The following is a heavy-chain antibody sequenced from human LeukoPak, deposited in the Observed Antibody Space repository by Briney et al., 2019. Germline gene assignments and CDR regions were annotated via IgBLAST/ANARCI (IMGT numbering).Heavy chain of an antibody. D-gene: IGHD2-2*01. CDR2: INPYGNTM. CDR3: AKVGPGCSSTSCYPGY. Sequence: GGSLRLSCAASGFTFSSYWMHWVRQVPGKGLVWVSRINPYGNTMDYADSVRGRFTISRDNAKNTVYLQMNSLRAKDTAVYYCAKVGPGCSSTSCYPGYWGQGTLVTVSS. V-gene: IGHV3-74*01. CDR1: GFTFSSYW. J-gene: IGHJ4*02.